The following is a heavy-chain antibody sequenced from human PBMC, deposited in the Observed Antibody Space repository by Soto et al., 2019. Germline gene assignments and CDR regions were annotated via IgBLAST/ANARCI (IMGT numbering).Heavy chain of an antibody. CDR3: GRDSKWDDTSVGMDV. Sequence: ASVKVSCKASGYSFTRYSIHWVRQAPGQSLEWMGWTNAGNGNTKYSQKFQGRVTITRDTSASTAYMELSRLRSEDTSVYYCGRDSKWDDTSVGMDVWGQGTKVTVSS. CDR2: TNAGNGNT. V-gene: IGHV1-3*01. J-gene: IGHJ6*02. D-gene: IGHD3-22*01. CDR1: GYSFTRYS.